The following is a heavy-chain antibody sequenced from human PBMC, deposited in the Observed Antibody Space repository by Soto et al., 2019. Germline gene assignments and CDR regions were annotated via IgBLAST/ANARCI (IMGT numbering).Heavy chain of an antibody. D-gene: IGHD4-17*01. CDR2: IYYTGST. Sequence: QVQLQESGPGLVKPSQTLSLTCTVSGVSITSGPYYWSWIRQHPGKGLEWIGYIYYTGSTYSNPSIESRITMSVDTSKNQVSLKLRSVPAADTAVYYCARLFGDYVGWFDPWGQGTLVTVSS. J-gene: IGHJ5*02. CDR1: GVSITSGPYY. V-gene: IGHV4-31*03. CDR3: ARLFGDYVGWFDP.